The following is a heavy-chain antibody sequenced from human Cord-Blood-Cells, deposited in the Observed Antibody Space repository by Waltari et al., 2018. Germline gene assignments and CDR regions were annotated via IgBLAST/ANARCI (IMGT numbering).Heavy chain of an antibody. CDR3: ARDITYYDFWSGPYGMDV. D-gene: IGHD3-3*01. CDR2: IKQDGSEK. J-gene: IGHJ6*02. Sequence: GLEWVANIKQDGSEKYYVDSVKGQFTISRDNAKNSLYLQMNSLRAEDTAVYYCARDITYYDFWSGPYGMDVWGQGTTVTVSS. V-gene: IGHV3-7*01.